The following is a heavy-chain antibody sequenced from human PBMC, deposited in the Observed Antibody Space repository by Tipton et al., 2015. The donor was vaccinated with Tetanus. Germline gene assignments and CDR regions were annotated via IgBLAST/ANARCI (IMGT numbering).Heavy chain of an antibody. CDR2: IYYSGST. J-gene: IGHJ3*02. Sequence: TLSLTCTVSGGSISSYYWSWIRQPPGKGLEWIGYIYYSGSTNYNPSLKSRVTISVDTSKNQFSLKLSSVTAADTAVYYCARVSCGGDCYADAFDIWGQGTMVTASS. V-gene: IGHV4-59*01. D-gene: IGHD2-21*02. CDR1: GGSISSYY. CDR3: ARVSCGGDCYADAFDI.